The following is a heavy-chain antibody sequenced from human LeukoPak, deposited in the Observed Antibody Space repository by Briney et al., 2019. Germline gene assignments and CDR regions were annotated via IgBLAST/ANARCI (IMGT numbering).Heavy chain of an antibody. CDR3: ARENQLLYGGVDY. J-gene: IGHJ4*02. CDR1: GYTFTGYY. CDR2: INPNSGGT. V-gene: IGHV1-2*02. D-gene: IGHD2-2*02. Sequence: GASVKVSCKASGYTFTGYYMHWVRQAPGQGLEWMGWINPNSGGTNYAQKFQGRVTMTRDTSISTAYMELSRLRSDDTAVYYCARENQLLYGGVDYWGQGTLVTVSS.